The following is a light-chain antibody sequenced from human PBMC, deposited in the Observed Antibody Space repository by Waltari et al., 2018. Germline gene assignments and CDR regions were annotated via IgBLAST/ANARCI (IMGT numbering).Light chain of an antibody. V-gene: IGKV1-39*01. J-gene: IGKJ4*01. CDR3: QQSDSTLFT. Sequence: DIQMTQSPSSLSASVGDRVTITCRASQSISSYLNWYQQKPGKAPKLLIYAASSLQSGVPSRFSGSGSATDFTLTISSLQPEDFATYYCQQSDSTLFTFGGGTKVEIK. CDR2: AAS. CDR1: QSISSY.